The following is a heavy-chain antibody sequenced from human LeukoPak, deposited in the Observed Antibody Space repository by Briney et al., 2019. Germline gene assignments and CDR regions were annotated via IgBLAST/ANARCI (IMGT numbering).Heavy chain of an antibody. CDR3: ARFAAGGSYYYYMDV. D-gene: IGHD6-25*01. J-gene: IGHJ6*03. Sequence: GGSLRLSCAASGFTFSSYAMHWVRQAPGKGLEWVAVISYDGSNKYYADSVKGRFTISRDNAKNSLYLQMNSLRADDTAVYHCARFAAGGSYYYYMDVWGKGTTVTVSS. CDR2: ISYDGSNK. V-gene: IGHV3-30-3*01. CDR1: GFTFSSYA.